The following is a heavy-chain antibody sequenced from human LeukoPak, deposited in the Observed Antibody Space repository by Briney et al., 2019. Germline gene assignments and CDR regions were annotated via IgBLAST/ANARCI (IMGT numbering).Heavy chain of an antibody. D-gene: IGHD3-22*01. CDR1: GFTFSSYW. J-gene: IGHJ4*02. CDR3: ARVPPGPDSSGFFDY. Sequence: GGSLRLSCAASGFTFSSYWMHWVRQAPGKGLVWVSRINSDGSSTSYADSVKGRFTISRDNAKNTLYLQMNGLRAEDTAVYYCARVPPGPDSSGFFDYWGQGTLVTVSS. CDR2: INSDGSST. V-gene: IGHV3-74*01.